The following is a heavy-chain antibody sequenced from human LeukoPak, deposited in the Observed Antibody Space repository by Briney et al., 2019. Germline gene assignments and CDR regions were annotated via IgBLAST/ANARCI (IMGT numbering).Heavy chain of an antibody. CDR2: INPNSGGT. CDR3: AKRYCSSTTCYWVAFDM. Sequence: APVKVSCKASGYTFTGYYMHWVRQAPGQGLEWMGWINPNSGGTNYAQKFQGRVTMTRDTSISTAYMELSRLRSDDTAVYFCAKRYCSSTTCYWVAFDMWGQGTMVTVSS. CDR1: GYTFTGYY. V-gene: IGHV1-2*02. J-gene: IGHJ3*02. D-gene: IGHD2-2*01.